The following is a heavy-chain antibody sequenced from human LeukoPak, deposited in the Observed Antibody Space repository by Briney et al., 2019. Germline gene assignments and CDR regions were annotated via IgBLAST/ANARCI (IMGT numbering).Heavy chain of an antibody. CDR3: ARDHDILTGYYQNSFDF. CDR2: INAGNGNT. D-gene: IGHD3-9*01. CDR1: GYTLTSYA. Sequence: ASVKVSCKASGYTLTSYAMHWVRQAPGQRLEWMGWINAGNGNTKYSQKFQGRVTITRDTSASTAYMELSSLGSEDSAVYYCARDHDILTGYYQNSFDFWGQGTMVTVSS. V-gene: IGHV1-3*01. J-gene: IGHJ3*01.